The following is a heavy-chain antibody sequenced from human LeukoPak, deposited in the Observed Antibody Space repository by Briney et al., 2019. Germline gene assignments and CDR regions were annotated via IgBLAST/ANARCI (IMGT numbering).Heavy chain of an antibody. Sequence: PGGSLRLSCAASGFTFSSYAMSWVRQAPGKGLEWVSAISGSGGSTYYADSVKGRFTISRDNSKNTLYLQMNSLRAEDTAVYHCAKESGVVVTAPLDYWGQGTLVTVSS. CDR2: ISGSGGST. CDR1: GFTFSSYA. V-gene: IGHV3-23*01. D-gene: IGHD2-21*02. CDR3: AKESGVVVTAPLDY. J-gene: IGHJ4*02.